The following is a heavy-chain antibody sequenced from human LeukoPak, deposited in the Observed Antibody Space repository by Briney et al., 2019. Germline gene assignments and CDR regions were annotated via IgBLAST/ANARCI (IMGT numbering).Heavy chain of an antibody. D-gene: IGHD6-13*01. J-gene: IGHJ4*01. CDR2: IYYSGST. CDR3: AREVVAAPGTVDY. V-gene: IGHV4-59*02. Sequence: GSLRLSCAASGFTVSSNYMSWVRQPPGKGLEWIGNIYYSGSTYYTPSIKSRVTISVDTSKNQFSLKLSSVTAADTAVYYCAREVVAAPGTVDYWGQGTLVTVSS. CDR1: GFTVSSNY.